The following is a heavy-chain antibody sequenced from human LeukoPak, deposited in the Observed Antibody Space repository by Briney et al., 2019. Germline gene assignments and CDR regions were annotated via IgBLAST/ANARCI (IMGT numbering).Heavy chain of an antibody. CDR3: ARRVGRWLRFLAPIDY. Sequence: SETLSLTCAVYGGSFSGYYWSWIRQPPGKGLEWIGEINHSGSTNYNPSLKSRVTISVDTSKNQFSLKLSSVTAADTAVYYCARRVGRWLRFLAPIDYWGQGTLVTVSS. J-gene: IGHJ4*02. CDR2: INHSGST. V-gene: IGHV4-34*01. CDR1: GGSFSGYY. D-gene: IGHD5-12*01.